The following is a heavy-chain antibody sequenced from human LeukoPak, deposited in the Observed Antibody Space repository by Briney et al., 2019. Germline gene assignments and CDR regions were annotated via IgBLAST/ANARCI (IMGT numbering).Heavy chain of an antibody. Sequence: ASVKVSCKASGYTFTGYYMHWVRQAPGQGLEWMGRINPNSGGTNYAQKFQGRVTMTRDTPISTAYMELSRLRSDDTAVYYCARQYCGGDCYTDYWGQGTLVTVSS. V-gene: IGHV1-2*06. CDR3: ARQYCGGDCYTDY. CDR1: GYTFTGYY. D-gene: IGHD2-21*02. CDR2: INPNSGGT. J-gene: IGHJ4*02.